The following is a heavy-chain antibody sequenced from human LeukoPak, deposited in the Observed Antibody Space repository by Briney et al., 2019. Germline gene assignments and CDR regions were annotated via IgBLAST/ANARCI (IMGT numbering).Heavy chain of an antibody. J-gene: IGHJ5*02. V-gene: IGHV1-18*01. D-gene: IGHD3-3*01. Sequence: ASVKVSCKASGYTFTSYGISWVRQAPGQGLEWMGWISAYNGNTNYAQKLQGRVTMTTDTSTSTAYMELRSLRSDDTAVYYCARVNDFWSGYPIRNWFDPWGQGTLVTVSS. CDR1: GYTFTSYG. CDR2: ISAYNGNT. CDR3: ARVNDFWSGYPIRNWFDP.